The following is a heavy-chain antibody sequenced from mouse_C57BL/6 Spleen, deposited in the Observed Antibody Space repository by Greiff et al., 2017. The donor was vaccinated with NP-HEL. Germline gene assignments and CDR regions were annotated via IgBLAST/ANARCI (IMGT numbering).Heavy chain of an antibody. CDR3: ARGELAHFDY. CDR1: GYSIPSGYY. Sequence: VQLKESGPGLVKPSQSLSLTCSVTGYSIPSGYYWNWIRQFQGNKLEWIGYISYDGSNNYNPSLKNRISITRDTSKNQFFLKLNSVTTEDTATYDCARGELAHFDYWGEGTTLTVSS. V-gene: IGHV3-6*01. CDR2: ISYDGSN. D-gene: IGHD4-1*01. J-gene: IGHJ2*01.